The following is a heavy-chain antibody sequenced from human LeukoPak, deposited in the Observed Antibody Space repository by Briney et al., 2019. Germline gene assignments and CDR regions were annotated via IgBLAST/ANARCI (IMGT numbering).Heavy chain of an antibody. V-gene: IGHV3-23*01. D-gene: IGHD2-15*01. CDR3: ARVGGGTFGDC. CDR1: GFTFSTYA. CDR2: ISVDGYST. Sequence: GGSLRLSCAASGFTFSTYAMCWVRRVPGKGLEWVSSISVDGYSTYYADSVKGRFTISRDNSKNTLYLQMNSLRAEDTALYYCARVGGGTFGDCWGQGTLVTVSS. J-gene: IGHJ4*02.